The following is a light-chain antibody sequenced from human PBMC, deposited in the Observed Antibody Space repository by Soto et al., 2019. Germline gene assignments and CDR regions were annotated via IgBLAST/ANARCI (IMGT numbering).Light chain of an antibody. CDR1: HSVSSSY. CDR3: QQYGSSPPIT. J-gene: IGKJ5*01. V-gene: IGKV3-20*01. Sequence: EIVLTQSPGTLSLSPGERATLSCRASHSVSSSYLAWYQQKPGQAPRLLIYVASSRATGIPDRFSGSGSGTDFTLTISRLEPEDFAVDYCQQYGSSPPITFGQGTRLEIK. CDR2: VAS.